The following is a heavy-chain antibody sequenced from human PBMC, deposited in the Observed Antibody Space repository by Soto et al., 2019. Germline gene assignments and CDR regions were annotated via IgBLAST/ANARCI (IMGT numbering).Heavy chain of an antibody. J-gene: IGHJ5*02. CDR3: ARGGRDAYDWFDP. Sequence: EAQLVESGGGLVQPGGSLRVSCAVSGFTFSSYWMSWVRQAPGKGLERVAKIKQDGSEKDYVDSVKGRFTISRDNAKNSLYLHMNTLRAEDTAVYFCARGGRDAYDWFDPWGQGTRVTVSS. CDR1: GFTFSSYW. V-gene: IGHV3-7*01. CDR2: IKQDGSEK. D-gene: IGHD3-16*01.